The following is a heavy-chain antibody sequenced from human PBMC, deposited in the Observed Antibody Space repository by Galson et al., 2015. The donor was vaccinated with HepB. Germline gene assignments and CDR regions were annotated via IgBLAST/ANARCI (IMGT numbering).Heavy chain of an antibody. CDR2: INIGNGNT. CDR1: GYTFSRSA. J-gene: IGHJ4*02. Sequence: SVKVSCKASGYTFSRSAMHWVRQAPGQRLEWMGWINIGNGNTKYSQKFQGRVSITRDTSASTAYMEMSSLRSEDTAVYYCARDGSGEANFNDYFDYWGQGTLVTASS. V-gene: IGHV1-3*04. CDR3: ARDGSGEANFNDYFDY. D-gene: IGHD7-27*01.